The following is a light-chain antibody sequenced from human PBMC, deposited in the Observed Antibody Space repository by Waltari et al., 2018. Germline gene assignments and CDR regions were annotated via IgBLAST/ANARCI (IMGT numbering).Light chain of an antibody. J-gene: IGKJ1*01. CDR1: PSVLFSSNNKNY. CDR3: QQYFTTPWT. CDR2: LAS. Sequence: IVMTQSPDSLAVSLGERATINCKSSPSVLFSSNNKNYLAWYQQQPGQPPKLLIYLASTRESGVPDRFSGSGSGTDFTLTISSLQAEDVAVYYCQQYFTTPWTFGQGTKVEIK. V-gene: IGKV4-1*01.